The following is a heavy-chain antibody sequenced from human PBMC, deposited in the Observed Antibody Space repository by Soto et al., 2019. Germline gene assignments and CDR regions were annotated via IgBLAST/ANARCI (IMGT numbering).Heavy chain of an antibody. D-gene: IGHD3-16*02. V-gene: IGHV5-51*01. Sequence: VESLKISCKGSGYSFTSYWIGWVRQMPGKGLEWMGIIYPGDSDTRYSPSFQDQVTISADKSISTAYLQWSSLKASDTAMYYCATYIRLGELSLFVDAFDIWGQGTMVTGSS. CDR3: ATYIRLGELSLFVDAFDI. CDR2: IYPGDSDT. J-gene: IGHJ3*02. CDR1: GYSFTSYW.